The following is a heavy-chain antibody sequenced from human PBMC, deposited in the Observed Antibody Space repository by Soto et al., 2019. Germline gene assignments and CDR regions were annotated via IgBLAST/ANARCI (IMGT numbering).Heavy chain of an antibody. CDR3: ARHPRDDYNYGGSGIFDY. J-gene: IGHJ4*02. CDR1: GGSISSRTFW. Sequence: QLQLQESGPGLVKPSETLSLTCSVSGGSISSRTFWWAWIRQPPGKGLEWIGDLYYSGSSYSSPSLKSRVNLYVDTSKNQLSLKLNSVTAADTAVSCCARHPRDDYNYGGSGIFDYWGQGTLVTVSS. V-gene: IGHV4-39*01. CDR2: LYYSGSS. D-gene: IGHD4-4*01.